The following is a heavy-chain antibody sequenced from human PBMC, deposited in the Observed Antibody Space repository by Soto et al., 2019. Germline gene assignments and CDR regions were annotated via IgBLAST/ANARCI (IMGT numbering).Heavy chain of an antibody. CDR1: GDSVSSNSAA. Sequence: SQTLSLTCAISGDSVSSNSAAWHWFRQSPSRGLEWLGRTYYRSKWYNDHSVSLKSRITIIPDTSENQFSLHLNSVTPEDTAVYYCAGDNIVRTLDLFDHWGQGTLVTVSS. CDR2: TYYRSKWYN. J-gene: IGHJ4*02. CDR3: AGDNIVRTLDLFDH. D-gene: IGHD5-12*01. V-gene: IGHV6-1*01.